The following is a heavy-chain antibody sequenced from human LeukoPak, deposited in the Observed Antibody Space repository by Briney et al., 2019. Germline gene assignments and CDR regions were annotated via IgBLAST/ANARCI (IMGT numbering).Heavy chain of an antibody. V-gene: IGHV3-23*01. CDR1: GFTFNNYA. CDR3: AKSPGQIQLDYFDY. D-gene: IGHD1-1*01. J-gene: IGHJ4*02. Sequence: WGSLTLSCAASGFTFNNYAMNWVRQAPGMGLEWVSTISGSGVTTYYADSVRGRFTISRDNSKTTLYLQLDSLRPEDMAIYYCAKSPGQIQLDYFDYWGQGTLVTVSS. CDR2: ISGSGVTT.